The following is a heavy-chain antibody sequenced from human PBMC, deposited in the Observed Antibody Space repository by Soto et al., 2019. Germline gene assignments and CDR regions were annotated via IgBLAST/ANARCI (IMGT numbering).Heavy chain of an antibody. Sequence: SETLSLTCSVSGASIRRDAYYWSWIRQHPGKGLEWIGYTYYSGSTYYNLSLKSRVSISLDTFSNQFSLKLRSVTAADTAVYYCASGSCNILTVCFDYWGQRALVTVSS. CDR1: GASIRRDAYY. D-gene: IGHD3-9*01. CDR2: TYYSGST. CDR3: ASGSCNILTVCFDY. V-gene: IGHV4-31*03. J-gene: IGHJ4*02.